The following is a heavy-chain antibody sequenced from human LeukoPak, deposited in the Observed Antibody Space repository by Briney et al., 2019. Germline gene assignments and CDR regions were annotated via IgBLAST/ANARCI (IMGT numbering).Heavy chain of an antibody. V-gene: IGHV1-46*01. J-gene: IGHJ2*01. CDR3: ARGGPGTYFGSGSFDL. D-gene: IGHD3-9*01. Sequence: GSVTLSCKASGYTLSSYYFHWVRQAPGQGLEWVGIINARDGDKNYAQKFQGIVIMPRDTSTDTIHMELRSLSSEDTAVYYCARGGPGTYFGSGSFDLWGRGTLVTVSS. CDR2: INARDGDK. CDR1: GYTLSSYY.